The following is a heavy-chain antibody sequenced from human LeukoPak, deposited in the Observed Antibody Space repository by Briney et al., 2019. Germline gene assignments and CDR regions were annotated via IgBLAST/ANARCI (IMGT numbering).Heavy chain of an antibody. V-gene: IGHV3-30*18. CDR3: AKDRGSSWYSAFDI. CDR2: ISYDGSNK. CDR1: GFTFSSYG. Sequence: SGGSLRLSCAASGFTFSSYGMHWVRQAPGKGLEWVAVISYDGSNKYYADSVKGRFTISRDNSKNTLYLQMNSLRTEDSSVYYCAKDRGSSWYSAFDIWGQGTMVTVSS. D-gene: IGHD6-13*01. J-gene: IGHJ3*02.